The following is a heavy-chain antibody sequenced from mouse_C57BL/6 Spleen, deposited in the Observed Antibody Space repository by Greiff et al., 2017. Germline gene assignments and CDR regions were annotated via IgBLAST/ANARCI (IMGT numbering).Heavy chain of an antibody. D-gene: IGHD2-4*01. CDR1: GYTFTSYG. V-gene: IGHV1-81*01. J-gene: IGHJ3*01. CDR2: IYPRSGNT. CDR3: ARNYDYDEERAPFAY. Sequence: VKLQESGAELARPGASVKLSCKASGYTFTSYGISWVKQRTGQGLEWIGEIYPRSGNTYYNEKFKGKATLTADKSSNTAYMELRSLTSEDSAVYFCARNYDYDEERAPFAYWGQGTLVTVSA.